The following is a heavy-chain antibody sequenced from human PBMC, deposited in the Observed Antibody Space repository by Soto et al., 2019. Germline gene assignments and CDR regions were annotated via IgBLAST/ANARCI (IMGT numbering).Heavy chain of an antibody. Sequence: PSETLSLTCAVYGGSFSGYYWSWIRQPPGKGLEWIGEINHSGSTNYNPSLKSRVTISVDTSKNQFSLKLSSVTAADTAVYYCARGDFSSHRHPNYYYYGMDVWGQGTTVTV. CDR1: GGSFSGYY. J-gene: IGHJ6*02. D-gene: IGHD6-6*01. V-gene: IGHV4-34*01. CDR2: INHSGST. CDR3: ARGDFSSHRHPNYYYYGMDV.